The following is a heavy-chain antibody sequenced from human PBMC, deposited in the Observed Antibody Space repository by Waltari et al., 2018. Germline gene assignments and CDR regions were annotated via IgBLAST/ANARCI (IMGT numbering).Heavy chain of an antibody. D-gene: IGHD3-10*01. J-gene: IGHJ4*02. CDR1: GYTFSNYK. CDR3: ARDADGSADY. CDR2: IHPYSGDT. V-gene: IGHV1-18*01. Sequence: QVQLVQSEPEVPKPGASLKVSCKASGYTFSNYKINWVRQAPGQGLEWMGRIHPYSGDTSYAQKFQSRVTITRDTSASTAYMEVRSLSSDDTVMYYCARDADGSADYWGQGTLVTVSS.